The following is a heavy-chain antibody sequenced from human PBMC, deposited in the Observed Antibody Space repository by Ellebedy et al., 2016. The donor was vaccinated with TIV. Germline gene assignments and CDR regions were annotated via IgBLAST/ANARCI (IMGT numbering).Heavy chain of an antibody. V-gene: IGHV3-30*03. J-gene: IGHJ4*02. D-gene: IGHD3-22*01. CDR1: GFTFSSYG. Sequence: GGSLRLXXAASGFTFSSYGMHWVRQAPGKGLEWVAVISYDGSNKYYADSVKGRFTISRDNSKNTLYLQMNSLRAEDTAVYYCARDLPMAGSGYLPLNYWGQGTLVTVSS. CDR2: ISYDGSNK. CDR3: ARDLPMAGSGYLPLNY.